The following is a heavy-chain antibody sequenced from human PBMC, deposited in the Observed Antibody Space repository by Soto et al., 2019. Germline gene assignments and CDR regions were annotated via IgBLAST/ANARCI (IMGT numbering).Heavy chain of an antibody. V-gene: IGHV3-23*01. D-gene: IGHD3-10*01. CDR1: GFTFSSYS. J-gene: IGHJ4*02. CDR3: AKKVNSGPGSQYFDY. CDR2: FRTSGDGGTT. Sequence: GGSLRLSCAASGFTFSSYSMSWVRQAPGKGLEWVSGFRTSGDGGTTYYADSVKGRFTISRDNSKNMLFLQMNSLRAEDTAIYYCAKKVNSGPGSQYFDYWGQGTPVTVSS.